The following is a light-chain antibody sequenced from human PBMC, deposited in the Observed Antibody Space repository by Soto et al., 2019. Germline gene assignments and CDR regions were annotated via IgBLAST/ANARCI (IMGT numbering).Light chain of an antibody. CDR1: SSYVGAYKY. CDR3: TSYVGNDIWV. Sequence: QSAMTQPPSASGSPGQSVTISCTGTSSYVGAYKYVSWYQQYPVKAPKLMIYEVTKRPSGVPDRFSGSKSGNTASLTVSGLQAEDEADYYCTSYVGNDIWVFGGGTKVTVL. J-gene: IGLJ3*02. CDR2: EVT. V-gene: IGLV2-8*01.